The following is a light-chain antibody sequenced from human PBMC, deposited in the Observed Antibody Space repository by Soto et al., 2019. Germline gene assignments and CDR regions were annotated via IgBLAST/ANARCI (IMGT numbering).Light chain of an antibody. CDR1: SSNIGSNY. Sequence: VLTQPPSASGTPGQRVTISCSGSSSNIGSNYVYWYQQLPGTAPKLLMYRNNKRPSGVPDRFSGSKSGTSASLAISGLRSEDEADYYCAAWDDSLSGSYVFGTGTKLTVL. CDR3: AAWDDSLSGSYV. CDR2: RNN. J-gene: IGLJ1*01. V-gene: IGLV1-47*01.